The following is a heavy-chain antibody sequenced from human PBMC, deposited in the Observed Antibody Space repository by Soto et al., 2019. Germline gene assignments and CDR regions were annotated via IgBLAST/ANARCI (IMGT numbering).Heavy chain of an antibody. CDR2: ISGSGGST. D-gene: IGHD6-19*01. J-gene: IGHJ3*02. CDR1: GFTFSSYA. CDR3: AKHKFLIAVAAKGVGAFDI. Sequence: GGSLRLSCAASGFTFSSYAMSWVRQAPGKGLEWVSAISGSGGSTYYADSVKGRFTISRDNSKNTLYLQMNSLRAEDTAVYYCAKHKFLIAVAAKGVGAFDIWGQGTMVTVSS. V-gene: IGHV3-23*01.